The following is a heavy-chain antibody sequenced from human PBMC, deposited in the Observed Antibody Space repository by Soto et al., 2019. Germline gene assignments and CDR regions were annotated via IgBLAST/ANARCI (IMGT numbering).Heavy chain of an antibody. CDR3: ASPGYYDSSSYFHDAFDI. D-gene: IGHD3-22*01. CDR2: INPSGGST. CDR1: GYTVTSYY. Sequence: ASVKVSCKASGYTVTSYYMHGVRQAPGQGREWMGIINPSGGSTSYAQKFQGRVTMTRDTSTSTVYMELSSLRSEDTAVYYCASPGYYDSSSYFHDAFDIWGQGTMVTVSS. V-gene: IGHV1-46*01. J-gene: IGHJ3*02.